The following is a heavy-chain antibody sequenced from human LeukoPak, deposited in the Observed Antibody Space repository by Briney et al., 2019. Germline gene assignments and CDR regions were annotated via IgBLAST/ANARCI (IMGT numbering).Heavy chain of an antibody. Sequence: ASVKVSCKASGGTFISYAISWVRQAPGQGLEWTGGIIPIFGTANYAQKFQGRVTITADESTSTAYMELSSLRSEDTAVYYCARTVYSSGWYLRETYYYGMDVWGQGTTVTVSS. D-gene: IGHD6-19*01. J-gene: IGHJ6*02. V-gene: IGHV1-69*01. CDR2: IIPIFGTA. CDR1: GGTFISYA. CDR3: ARTVYSSGWYLRETYYYGMDV.